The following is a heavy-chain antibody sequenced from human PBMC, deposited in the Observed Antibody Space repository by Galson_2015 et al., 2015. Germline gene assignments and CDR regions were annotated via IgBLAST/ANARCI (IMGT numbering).Heavy chain of an antibody. CDR3: AKGGIYPLEGLYYYGMDV. J-gene: IGHJ6*02. CDR2: ISYDGSNK. CDR1: GFTFSSYG. D-gene: IGHD2-2*02. Sequence: SLRLSCEASGFTFSSYGMHWVRQAPGKGLEWVAVISYDGSNKYYADSVKGRFTISRDNSKNTLYLQMNSLRAEDTAVYYCAKGGIYPLEGLYYYGMDVWGQGTTVTVSS. V-gene: IGHV3-30*18.